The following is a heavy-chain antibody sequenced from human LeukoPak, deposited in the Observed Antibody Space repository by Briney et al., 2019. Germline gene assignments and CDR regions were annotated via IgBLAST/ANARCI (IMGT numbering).Heavy chain of an antibody. D-gene: IGHD1-26*01. V-gene: IGHV3-9*01. J-gene: IGHJ4*02. CDR3: AKETKVGENLYYFDY. CDR2: LI. Sequence: PGGSLRLSCVASGFKFNDYAMHWVRQAPGKGLEWVSGLIGYADSVKGRFIISRDSAKNSLYLEMNSLRPEDSALYYCAKETKVGENLYYFDYWGRGTLVTVSS. CDR1: GFKFNDYA.